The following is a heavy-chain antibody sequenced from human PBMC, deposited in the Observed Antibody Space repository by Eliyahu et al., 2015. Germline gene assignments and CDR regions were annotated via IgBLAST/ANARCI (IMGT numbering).Heavy chain of an antibody. D-gene: IGHD2-15*01. CDR2: INPNGGGT. Sequence: QVQLVQSGAEVKNPGASVXVPCRASGYXFSGSXXPWARPAPGQGLEWMGWINPNGGGTHXAEKFRGRVIMTRDTSINTAYMELTSLRSDDTAVYYCARERAECSGGSCHRRTFDPWGQGTLVTVSS. V-gene: IGHV1-2*02. CDR1: GYXFSGSX. J-gene: IGHJ5*02. CDR3: ARERAECSGGSCHRRTFDP.